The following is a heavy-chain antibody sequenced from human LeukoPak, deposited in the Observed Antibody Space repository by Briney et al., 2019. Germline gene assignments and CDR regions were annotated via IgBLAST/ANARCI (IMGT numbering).Heavy chain of an antibody. Sequence: SVKVSCKASGGTFSSYAISRVRQAPGQGLEWMGGIIPIFGTANYAQKFQGRVTITADESTSTAYMELSSLRSEDTAVYYCARAKIAVEMATPSFDYWGQGTLVTVSS. V-gene: IGHV1-69*01. CDR1: GGTFSSYA. J-gene: IGHJ4*02. CDR3: ARAKIAVEMATPSFDY. CDR2: IIPIFGTA. D-gene: IGHD5-24*01.